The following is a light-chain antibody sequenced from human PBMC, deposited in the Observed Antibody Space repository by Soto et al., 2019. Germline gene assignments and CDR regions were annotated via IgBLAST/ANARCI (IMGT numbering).Light chain of an antibody. V-gene: IGLV2-11*01. CDR2: DVT. Sequence: QSVLTQPRSVSGSPGQSVTISCTGTSSDVGNYNYVSWYQQHPGKAPKLMIYDVTKRPSGVPDRFSGSKSGNTASLTISGLQAEDEADYYCSSYTTSSTRVFGPGTKVTVL. J-gene: IGLJ1*01. CDR3: SSYTTSSTRV. CDR1: SSDVGNYNY.